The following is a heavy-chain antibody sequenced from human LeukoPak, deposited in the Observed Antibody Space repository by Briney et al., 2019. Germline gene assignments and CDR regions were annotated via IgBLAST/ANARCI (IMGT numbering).Heavy chain of an antibody. D-gene: IGHD1-20*01. CDR2: IGLASGFV. CDR3: ARDHNWALGS. V-gene: IGHV3-21*05. Sequence: PGGSLRLSCAASGFTFSDYSMNWVRRAPGRGLEWISYIGLASGFVSYADSVKGRFTISSDTARNSVYLQMNSLRAEDTAVYYCARDHNWALGSWGQGTLVTVSS. CDR1: GFTFSDYS. J-gene: IGHJ5*02.